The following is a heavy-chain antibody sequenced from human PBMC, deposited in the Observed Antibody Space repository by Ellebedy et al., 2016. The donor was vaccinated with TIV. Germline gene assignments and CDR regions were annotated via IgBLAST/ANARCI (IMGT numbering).Heavy chain of an antibody. CDR2: SDDSGTT. V-gene: IGHV4-4*02. D-gene: IGHD2-2*01. Sequence: MPSETLSLTCAVSGGSISSSSWWNWVRQPPGKGLEWIWESDDSGTTNYNPSLKSRFTISVDKSKNQFSLKLTSLTAADTAVYYCARVRGGCSSTSCYLDPWGQGTLVTVSS. CDR1: GGSISSSSW. CDR3: ARVRGGCSSTSCYLDP. J-gene: IGHJ5*02.